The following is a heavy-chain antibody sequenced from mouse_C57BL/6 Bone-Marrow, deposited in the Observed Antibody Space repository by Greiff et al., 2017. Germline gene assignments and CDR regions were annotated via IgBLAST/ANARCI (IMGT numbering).Heavy chain of an antibody. CDR3: AREDYYCSSWYFDV. CDR2: IDPSDSYT. Sequence: QVQLQQPGAELVMPGASVKLSCKASGYTFTSYWMHWVKQRPGQGLEWIGEIDPSDSYTNYNQKFKGKSTLTVDKSSSTAYMQLSSLTSEDSAVYYCAREDYYCSSWYFDVWGTGTTVTVSS. J-gene: IGHJ1*03. CDR1: GYTFTSYW. V-gene: IGHV1-69*01. D-gene: IGHD1-1*01.